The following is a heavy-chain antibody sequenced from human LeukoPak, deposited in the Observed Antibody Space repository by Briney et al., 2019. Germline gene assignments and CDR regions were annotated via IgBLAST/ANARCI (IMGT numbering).Heavy chain of an antibody. D-gene: IGHD6-13*01. J-gene: IGHJ4*02. CDR3: AKRGRSSSWYYFDY. CDR1: GFTFSNYA. V-gene: IGHV3-23*01. Sequence: TGGSLRLSCAASGFTFSNYAMTWVRQAPGKGLEWVSVISGSGGNTYYADSVKGRFTISRDNSKNTLYLQMNSLRAEDTAVYYCAKRGRSSSWYYFDYWGQGTLVTVSS. CDR2: ISGSGGNT.